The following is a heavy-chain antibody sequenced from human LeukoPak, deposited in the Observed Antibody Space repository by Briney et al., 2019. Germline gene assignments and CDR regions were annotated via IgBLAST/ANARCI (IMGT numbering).Heavy chain of an antibody. CDR3: ASEGRQRDY. CDR2: IYTSGST. Sequence: SETLSLTCTVSGGSISSGSYYWSWIRQPAGKGLEWIGRIYTSGSTNYNPSLKSRVTISVDTSKNQFSLKLSSVTAADTAVYYCASEGRQRDYWGQGTLVTVSS. CDR1: GGSISSGSYY. J-gene: IGHJ4*02. V-gene: IGHV4-61*02.